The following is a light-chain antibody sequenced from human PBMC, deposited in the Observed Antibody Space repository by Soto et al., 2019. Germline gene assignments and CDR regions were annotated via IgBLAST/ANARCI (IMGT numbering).Light chain of an antibody. V-gene: IGKV3-20*01. J-gene: IGKJ4*01. Sequence: EIVLTQSPGTLPLTPRERAGLSCRASQSVSSNFAWYQQKPGQAPRLLIYGASSRATGIPDRFSGSGSGTDFTLTISRLEPEDFAVYYCQQYGNSPLTFCGGSNVDI. CDR1: QSVSSN. CDR2: GAS. CDR3: QQYGNSPLT.